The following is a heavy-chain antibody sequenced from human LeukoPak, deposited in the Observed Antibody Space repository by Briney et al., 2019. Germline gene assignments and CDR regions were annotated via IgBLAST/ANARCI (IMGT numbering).Heavy chain of an antibody. Sequence: GGSLRLSCAASGFTFDDYGMSWVRQAPGKGLEWVSGINWNGGSTGYADSVKGRFTISRDNAKNSLYLQMNSLRAEDTALYHCARDLEAARPGYWGQGTLVTVSS. D-gene: IGHD6-6*01. J-gene: IGHJ4*02. CDR1: GFTFDDYG. V-gene: IGHV3-20*01. CDR3: ARDLEAARPGY. CDR2: INWNGGST.